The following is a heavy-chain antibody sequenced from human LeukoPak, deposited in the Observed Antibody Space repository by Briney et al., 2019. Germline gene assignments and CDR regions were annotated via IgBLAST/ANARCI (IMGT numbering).Heavy chain of an antibody. CDR3: AKIRLEESATGY. CDR2: IGGSGATT. V-gene: IGHV3-23*01. CDR1: GFTFDDYA. D-gene: IGHD2-15*01. Sequence: PGGSLRLSCAASGFTFDDYAMHWVRQAPGKGLEWVSAIGGSGATTYYADSVRGRFTISRDNSKNTMYLQMSSLRAEDTAVYYCAKIRLEESATGYWGQGTLVTVSS. J-gene: IGHJ4*02.